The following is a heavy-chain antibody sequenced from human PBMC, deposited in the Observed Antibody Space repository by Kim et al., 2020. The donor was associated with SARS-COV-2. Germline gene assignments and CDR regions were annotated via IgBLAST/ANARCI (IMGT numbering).Heavy chain of an antibody. CDR2: LKQDGSET. V-gene: IGHV3-7*01. CDR1: EFTFSTFW. CDR3: ASGYYYGSGRLDV. J-gene: IGHJ6*01. Sequence: GGSLRLSCVASEFTFSTFWVTWVRQAPGKGLEWVARLKQDGSETYYADSVKGRFTVSTDNAKNSMPLQMNSLRVEDTAVYYCASGYYYGSGRLDVWGQGT. D-gene: IGHD3-10*01.